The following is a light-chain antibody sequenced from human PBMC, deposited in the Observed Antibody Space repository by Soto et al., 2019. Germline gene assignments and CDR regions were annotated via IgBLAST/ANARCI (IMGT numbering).Light chain of an antibody. CDR3: CSYAGSYTYV. J-gene: IGLJ1*01. CDR1: SSDVGTYKY. Sequence: QSALTQPPSASGSPGQSVTISCTGTSSDVGTYKYVSWYQQHPGKAPKLMIYEVSKRPSGVPDRFSGSKSGNTASLTVSGLQPEDEADYYCCSYAGSYTYVFGSGTKVTVL. CDR2: EVS. V-gene: IGLV2-8*01.